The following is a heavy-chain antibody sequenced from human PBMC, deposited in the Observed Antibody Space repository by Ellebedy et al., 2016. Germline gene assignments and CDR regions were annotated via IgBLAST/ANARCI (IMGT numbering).Heavy chain of an antibody. V-gene: IGHV2-5*01. CDR2: IYGNDDK. CDR3: VHRTTVTSVDY. D-gene: IGHD4-17*01. Sequence: SGPTLVKPTQTLTLTCTFSGFSLNTAEVVVGWVRQPPGKALEWLAFIYGNDDKRYSPSLKSRLTITKDTSKNQVVLTLTNTDPVDTATYYCVHRTTVTSVDYWGQGLLVTVSS. J-gene: IGHJ4*02. CDR1: GFSLNTAEVV.